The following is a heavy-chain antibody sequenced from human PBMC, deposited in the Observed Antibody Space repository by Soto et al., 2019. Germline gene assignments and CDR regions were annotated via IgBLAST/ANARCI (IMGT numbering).Heavy chain of an antibody. CDR2: IYYSGST. CDR1: GGPISSYY. CDR3: ARDMGSSVDTAMVDAFDI. Sequence: SETLSLTCTVSGGPISSYYWSWIRQPPGKGLEWIGYIYYSGSTNYNPSLKSRVTISVDTSKNQFSLKLSSVTAADTAVYYCARDMGSSVDTAMVDAFDIWGQGTMVTVSS. D-gene: IGHD5-18*01. V-gene: IGHV4-59*01. J-gene: IGHJ3*02.